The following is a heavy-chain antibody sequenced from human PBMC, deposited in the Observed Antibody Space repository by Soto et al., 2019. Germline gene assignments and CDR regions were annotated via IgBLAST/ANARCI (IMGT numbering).Heavy chain of an antibody. D-gene: IGHD2-21*01. V-gene: IGHV1-69*01. J-gene: IGHJ3*02. CDR1: GGTFSSYA. CDR2: IIPIFGTA. Sequence: QVQLVQSGAEVKKPGSSVKVSCKASGGTFSSYAISWVRQAPGQGLEWMGGIIPIFGTANYAQKFQGRVTIPADEATSTAYMELSSLRSADTAVYYCARLRLLHRYAFDIWGQGTMVTVSS. CDR3: ARLRLLHRYAFDI.